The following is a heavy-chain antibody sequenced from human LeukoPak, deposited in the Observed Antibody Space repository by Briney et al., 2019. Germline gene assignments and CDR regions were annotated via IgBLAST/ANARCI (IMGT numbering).Heavy chain of an antibody. CDR3: ARVDRYHYYLDV. V-gene: IGHV1-69*05. CDR2: IMPLFNTA. CDR1: GYTFTGYY. Sequence: ASVKVSCKASGYTFTGYYMHWVRQAPGQGLEWMGGIMPLFNTANYAQQFQGRVTITTDESTSTAYMELSSLRFGDTAMYYCARVDRYHYYLDVWGKGTTVTVSS. J-gene: IGHJ6*03.